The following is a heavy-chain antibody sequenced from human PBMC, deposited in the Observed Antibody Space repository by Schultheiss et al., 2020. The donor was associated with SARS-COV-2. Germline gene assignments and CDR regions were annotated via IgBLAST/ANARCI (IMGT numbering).Heavy chain of an antibody. V-gene: IGHV3-7*03. Sequence: GGSLRLSCAASGFTFSKSWMSWIRQAPWKGLEWVAHIKQDGSQKYYVDSVKGRFTVSRDNAKNSLYLEMNSLKVDDTAVYYCALWGSSWGFDYWGQGTLVTVSS. CDR3: ALWGSSWGFDY. J-gene: IGHJ4*02. D-gene: IGHD6-13*01. CDR1: GFTFSKSW. CDR2: IKQDGSQK.